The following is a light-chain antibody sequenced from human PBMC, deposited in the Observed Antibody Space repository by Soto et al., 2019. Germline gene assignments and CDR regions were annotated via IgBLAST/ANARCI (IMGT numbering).Light chain of an antibody. CDR3: QSYDSSLSGWV. CDR2: GNS. J-gene: IGLJ3*02. V-gene: IGLV1-40*01. CDR1: SSNIGAGYD. Sequence: QSVLTQPASVSGAPGQWVTISCTGTSSNIGAGYDVHWYQQLPGTAPKLLIYGNSNRPSGVPDRFSGSKSGTSASLAITGLQAEDAADYYCQSYDSSLSGWVFGGGTQLTVL.